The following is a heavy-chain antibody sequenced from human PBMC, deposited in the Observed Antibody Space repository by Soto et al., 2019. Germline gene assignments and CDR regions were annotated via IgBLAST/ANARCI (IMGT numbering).Heavy chain of an antibody. CDR2: IYHSGST. J-gene: IGHJ5*02. Sequence: PSETLSLTCTVSGDSISSGGYSWSWIRQPPGKGLEWIGYIYHSGSTYYNPSLKSRVTISVDRSKNQFSLKLSSVTAADTAVYYCARGPPFLPWGQGTLVTVSS. V-gene: IGHV4-30-2*01. D-gene: IGHD3-3*02. CDR1: GDSISSGGYS. CDR3: ARGPPFLP.